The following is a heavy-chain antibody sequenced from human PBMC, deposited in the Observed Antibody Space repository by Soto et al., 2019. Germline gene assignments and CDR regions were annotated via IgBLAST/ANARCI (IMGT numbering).Heavy chain of an antibody. V-gene: IGHV4-39*01. D-gene: IGHD6-13*01. CDR1: GGSISSSSYY. J-gene: IGHJ6*03. CDR3: ARRGQKLEYYYYYMDV. Sequence: PSETLSLTCTVSGGSISSSSYYWGWIRQPPGKGLEWIGSIYYSGSTYYNPSLKSRVTISVDTSKNQFSLKLSSVTAADTAVYYCARRGQKLEYYYYYMDVWGKGTTVTVS. CDR2: IYYSGST.